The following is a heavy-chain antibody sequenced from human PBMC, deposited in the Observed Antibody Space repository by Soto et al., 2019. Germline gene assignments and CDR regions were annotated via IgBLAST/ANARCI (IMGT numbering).Heavy chain of an antibody. V-gene: IGHV4-31*01. CDR1: GGSISTGGYY. J-gene: IGHJ5*02. Sequence: SETLSLTCTVSGGSISTGGYYWSRIRQHPGKDLEWIGYIYNNATNYYKTYLKSKIKISVDTTKNQIYLKQNSVTVADTAVYYCARDPAPWGQGALVTVS. CDR2: IYNNATN. CDR3: ARDPAP.